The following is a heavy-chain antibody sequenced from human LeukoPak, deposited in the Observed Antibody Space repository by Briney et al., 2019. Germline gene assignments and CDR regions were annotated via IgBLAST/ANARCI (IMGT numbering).Heavy chain of an antibody. Sequence: GGSLRLSCAASGFTFSSYSMNWVRQAPGKGLEWVSSISSSSSYIYYADSVKGRFTISRDNAKNSLYLQMNSLRAEDTAVYYCARDPYSGSYFIYGWGQGTLVTVSS. J-gene: IGHJ4*02. CDR2: ISSSSSYI. D-gene: IGHD1-26*01. CDR1: GFTFSSYS. CDR3: ARDPYSGSYFIYG. V-gene: IGHV3-21*01.